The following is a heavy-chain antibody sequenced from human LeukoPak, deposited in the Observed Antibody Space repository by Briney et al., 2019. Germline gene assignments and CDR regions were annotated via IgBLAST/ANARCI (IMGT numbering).Heavy chain of an antibody. Sequence: PGGSLRLSCAASGFTFSDYYMSWIRQAPGKGLEWLSYISSSSSYTNYADSVKGRFTISRDNAKNSLYLQMNSPRAEDTAVYYCARERVELELRYFDYWGQGTLVTVSS. V-gene: IGHV3-11*06. CDR2: ISSSSSYT. J-gene: IGHJ4*02. D-gene: IGHD1-7*01. CDR3: ARERVELELRYFDY. CDR1: GFTFSDYY.